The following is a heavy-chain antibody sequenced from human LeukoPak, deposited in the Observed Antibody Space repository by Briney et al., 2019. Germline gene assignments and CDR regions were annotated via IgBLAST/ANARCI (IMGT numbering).Heavy chain of an antibody. CDR1: GGSISSGSYY. J-gene: IGHJ6*03. CDR2: IYTSGST. V-gene: IGHV4-61*02. D-gene: IGHD3-22*01. Sequence: SETLSLTCTVSGGSISSGSYYWSWIRQPAGRGLEWIGRIYTSGSTNYNPSLKSRVTISVDTSKNQFSLKLSPVTAADTAVYYCARVTSDSSGYLRGSYYYYYMDVWGKGTTVTVSS. CDR3: ARVTSDSSGYLRGSYYYYYMDV.